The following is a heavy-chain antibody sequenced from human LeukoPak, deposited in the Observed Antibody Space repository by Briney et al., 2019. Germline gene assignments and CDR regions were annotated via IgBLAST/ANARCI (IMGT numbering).Heavy chain of an antibody. Sequence: GASVKVSCKASGYTFTSYGISWVRQAPGQGLEWMGWISAYNGNTNYAQKLQGRVTMTTDTTTSTAYMELRSLRSDDTAVYYCARGSGYGSGWSSNWYFDLWGRGTLVTVSA. CDR2: ISAYNGNT. CDR1: GYTFTSYG. V-gene: IGHV1-18*01. CDR3: ARGSGYGSGWSSNWYFDL. D-gene: IGHD6-19*01. J-gene: IGHJ2*01.